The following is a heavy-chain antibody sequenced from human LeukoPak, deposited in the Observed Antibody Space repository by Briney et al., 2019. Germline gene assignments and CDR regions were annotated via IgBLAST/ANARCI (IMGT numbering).Heavy chain of an antibody. J-gene: IGHJ4*02. V-gene: IGHV3-23*01. D-gene: IGHD6-19*01. CDR3: AKGGWVSPFEY. CDR2: IRTDGTA. Sequence: GGSLRLSCAASGFKFSIYGMSWVRQAPGKGLEWVSLIRTDGTAYYPDSVKGRFSVFRDNSRNTLYLQINSLRADDTATYYCAKGGWVSPFEYWGQGSLVTVSS. CDR1: GFKFSIYG.